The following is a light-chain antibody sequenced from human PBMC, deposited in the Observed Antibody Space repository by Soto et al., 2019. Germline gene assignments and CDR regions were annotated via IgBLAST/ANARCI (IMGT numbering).Light chain of an antibody. V-gene: IGLV2-23*02. Sequence: QSVLTQPASVSGSPGQSITISCTGTSNDIGGHNHVSWYQQHPGNSPKLIIYEVTERPSGVSNRFSASKSGTTASLTISGLQAEDEADSYCCSYAGIITWVCGGGTQLTVL. J-gene: IGLJ3*02. CDR1: SNDIGGHNH. CDR2: EVT. CDR3: CSYAGIITWV.